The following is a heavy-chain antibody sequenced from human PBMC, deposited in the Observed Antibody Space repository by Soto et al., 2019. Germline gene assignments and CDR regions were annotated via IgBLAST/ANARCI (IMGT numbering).Heavy chain of an antibody. Sequence: QVQLVESGGGVVQPGRSLRLSCAASGFTFSSYAMHWVRQAPGKGLEWVAVISYDGSNKYYADSVKGRFTISRDNSNNTLYLQMNSLIAEDTAVYYCARDIVVVPAAISTLQYYYYYGMDVWGQRTTVTVSS. CDR2: ISYDGSNK. J-gene: IGHJ6*02. V-gene: IGHV3-30-3*01. CDR1: GFTFSSYA. CDR3: ARDIVVVPAAISTLQYYYYYGMDV. D-gene: IGHD2-2*01.